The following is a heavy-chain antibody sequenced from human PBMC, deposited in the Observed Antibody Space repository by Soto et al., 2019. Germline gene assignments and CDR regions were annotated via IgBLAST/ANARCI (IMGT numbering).Heavy chain of an antibody. D-gene: IGHD1-26*01. Sequence: ESGGGVVQPGRSLRLSCADSGFTFSTYAMHWVRQAPGTGLEWVALISYDGSTKYYAGSVKGRFTISRDNSKNTLYLQMNSLRPEDTAVYYCARGYSGTYPPRDYWGQGTLVTVSS. V-gene: IGHV3-30-3*01. CDR2: ISYDGSTK. J-gene: IGHJ4*02. CDR1: GFTFSTYA. CDR3: ARGYSGTYPPRDY.